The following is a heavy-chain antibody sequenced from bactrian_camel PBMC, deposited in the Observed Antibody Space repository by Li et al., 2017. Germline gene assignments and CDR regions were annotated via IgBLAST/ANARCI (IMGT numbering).Heavy chain of an antibody. D-gene: IGHD2*01. Sequence: HVQLVESGGGSVQAGGSLRLSCATSGVSVLNTCMGWFRQVPGKEREFVASIDHDGNRRFADSVKGRFTLSQDNAKQAVYLQMDSLTPEDTAMYYCGTDGEDCDGGYRVLAGQGTQVTVS. CDR2: IDHDGNR. CDR1: GVSVLNTC. J-gene: IGHJ4*01. V-gene: IGHV3S53*01.